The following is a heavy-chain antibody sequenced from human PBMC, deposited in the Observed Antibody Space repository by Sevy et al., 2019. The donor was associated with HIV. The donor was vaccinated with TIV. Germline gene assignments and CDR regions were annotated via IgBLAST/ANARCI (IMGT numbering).Heavy chain of an antibody. V-gene: IGHV3-21*01. CDR1: GFTFSSYS. D-gene: IGHD2-2*01. J-gene: IGHJ5*02. CDR3: ARSVVPAAPNWFDP. CDR2: ISSSSSYI. Sequence: GGSLRLSCAASGFTFSSYSMNWVRQAPGKGLEWVSSISSSSSYIYYADSVKGRFTISRDNAQNSLYLQMNSLRAEDTAVYYCARSVVPAAPNWFDPWGQGTLVTVSS.